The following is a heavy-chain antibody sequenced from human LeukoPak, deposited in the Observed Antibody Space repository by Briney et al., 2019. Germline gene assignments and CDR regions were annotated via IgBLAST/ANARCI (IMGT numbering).Heavy chain of an antibody. CDR3: TKGDSGWHFDY. J-gene: IGHJ4*02. CDR1: GFTFSDYG. D-gene: IGHD6-19*01. CDR2: IRYDGVNK. Sequence: PGGSLRLSCAASGFTFSDYGMRWVRQAPGKGLEWVTFIRYDGVNKFYADSVKGRFTVSRDNSKNTLYLQINSLRPEDTALYYCTKGDSGWHFDYWGQGTLVTVSS. V-gene: IGHV3-30*02.